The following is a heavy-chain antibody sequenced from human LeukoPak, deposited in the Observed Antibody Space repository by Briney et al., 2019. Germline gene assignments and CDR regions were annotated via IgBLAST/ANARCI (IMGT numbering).Heavy chain of an antibody. CDR2: ISYDGSNK. CDR3: VRERDWNPTSLDY. J-gene: IGHJ4*02. D-gene: IGHD1-1*01. Sequence: GGSLRLSCAASGFTFSSYGMHWVRQAPGKGLEWVAVISYDGSNKYYADSVKGRFTISRDNSKNTLYLQMNSLRAEDTAVYYCVRERDWNPTSLDYWGQGTLVTVSS. CDR1: GFTFSSYG. V-gene: IGHV3-30*03.